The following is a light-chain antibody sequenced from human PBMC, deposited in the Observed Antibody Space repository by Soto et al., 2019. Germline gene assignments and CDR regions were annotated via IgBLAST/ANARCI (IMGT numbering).Light chain of an antibody. V-gene: IGKV3-20*01. CDR3: QQYGGSPLT. J-gene: IGKJ4*01. CDR1: QSVSSFY. Sequence: EIVLTQSPGTLSLSPGEGATLSFRASQSVSSFYLAWYQHKPGQAPRLLIYHTSIRATGIPDRFSGSGSGTDFTLTISRLEPEDFAVYYCQQYGGSPLTFGGGTKVDIK. CDR2: HTS.